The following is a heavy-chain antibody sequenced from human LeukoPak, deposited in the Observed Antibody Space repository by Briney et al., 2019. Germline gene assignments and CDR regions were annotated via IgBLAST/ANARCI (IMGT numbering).Heavy chain of an antibody. V-gene: IGHV3-74*01. CDR3: ARVPRGGYDSSGYPDY. CDR1: GFTLSSNW. Sequence: GGSLRLSCAVSGFTLSSNWMHWVRQVPGEGLVWVSRIDNHGSGTSYADSVRGRFTISRDDAKNTVYLQMNSLRAEDTAVYYCARVPRGGYDSSGYPDYWGQGTLVTVSS. D-gene: IGHD3-22*01. CDR2: IDNHGSGT. J-gene: IGHJ4*02.